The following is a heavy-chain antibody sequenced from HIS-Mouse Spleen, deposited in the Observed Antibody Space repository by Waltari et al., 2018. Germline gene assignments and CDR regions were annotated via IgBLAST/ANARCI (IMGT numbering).Heavy chain of an antibody. CDR1: GGSVRRASYQ. D-gene: IGHD7-27*01. CDR3: ARRNWGPFDY. CDR2: ISYSGRT. J-gene: IGHJ4*02. V-gene: IGHV4-61*01. Sequence: VQLQESGPGLVTPSETLSLTCTVPGGSVRRASYQWSWIRQPPGKGLEWIGYISYSGRTNYNPSLKSRVTISVDTSKNQFSLKLSSVTAADTAVYYCARRNWGPFDYWGQGTLVTVSS.